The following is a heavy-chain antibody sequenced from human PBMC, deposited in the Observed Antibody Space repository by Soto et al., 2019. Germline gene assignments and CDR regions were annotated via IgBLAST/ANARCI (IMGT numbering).Heavy chain of an antibody. CDR3: ARAAHCTNGVCFRSSGFDP. Sequence: SETLSLTCTVSGGSISSYYWSWIRQPPGKGLEWIGYIYYSGSTNYNPSLKSRVTISVDTSKSQFSLKLSSVTAADTAVYYCARAAHCTNGVCFRSSGFDPWGQGTLVTV. V-gene: IGHV4-59*01. D-gene: IGHD2-8*01. CDR1: GGSISSYY. CDR2: IYYSGST. J-gene: IGHJ5*02.